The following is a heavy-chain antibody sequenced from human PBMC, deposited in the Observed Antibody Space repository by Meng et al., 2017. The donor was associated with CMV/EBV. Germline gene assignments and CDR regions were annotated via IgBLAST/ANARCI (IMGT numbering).Heavy chain of an antibody. CDR3: AREFFDYYDSSGYFLY. CDR1: GGTFSSYA. D-gene: IGHD3-22*01. CDR2: IIPILGIA. Sequence: SVKVSCKASGGTFSSYAISWVRQAPGQGLEWMGGIIPILGIANHAQKFQGRVTITADKSTSTAYMELSSLRSEDTAVYYCAREFFDYYDSSGYFLYWGQGTLVTVSS. V-gene: IGHV1-69*10. J-gene: IGHJ4*02.